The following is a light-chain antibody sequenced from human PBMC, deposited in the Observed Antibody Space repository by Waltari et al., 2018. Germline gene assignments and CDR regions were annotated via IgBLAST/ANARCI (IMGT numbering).Light chain of an antibody. CDR1: QDISNY. CDR2: DAS. V-gene: IGKV1-33*01. CDR3: QQYDNLPLT. Sequence: DLQMTQSPSSLSASVGDRVTITCQASQDISNYLNLYQQKPGKAPKLLIYDASNLETGVPSRFSGSGSGTDFTFTISSLQPEDIATYYCQQYDNLPLTFGGGTKVAIK. J-gene: IGKJ4*01.